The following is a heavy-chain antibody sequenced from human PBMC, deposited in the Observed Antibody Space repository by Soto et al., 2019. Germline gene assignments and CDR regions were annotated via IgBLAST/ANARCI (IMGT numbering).Heavy chain of an antibody. J-gene: IGHJ5*02. Sequence: QVQLQESGPGLVKPSETLSLTCTVSGRSISSYYWSWIRQPPGKGLEWIGYIYYSGSTNYNPSLKSRVTISVDTSKNQFSLKLSSVTAADTAVYYCARHGVPAASGDWFDPWGQGTLVTVSS. CDR3: ARHGVPAASGDWFDP. V-gene: IGHV4-59*08. CDR2: IYYSGST. CDR1: GRSISSYY. D-gene: IGHD2-2*01.